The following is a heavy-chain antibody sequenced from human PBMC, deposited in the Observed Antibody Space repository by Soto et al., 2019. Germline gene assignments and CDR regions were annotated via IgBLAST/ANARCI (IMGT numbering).Heavy chain of an antibody. Sequence: PGESLKISCKGSGYSFTSYWIGWVRQMPGKGLEWMGIIYPGDSDTRYSPSFQGQVTISADKSISTAYLQWSSLKASDTAMYYCARVGDYVWGSYRYTDYFDYWGQGTLVTAPQ. V-gene: IGHV5-51*01. CDR1: GYSFTSYW. J-gene: IGHJ4*02. D-gene: IGHD3-16*02. CDR2: IYPGDSDT. CDR3: ARVGDYVWGSYRYTDYFDY.